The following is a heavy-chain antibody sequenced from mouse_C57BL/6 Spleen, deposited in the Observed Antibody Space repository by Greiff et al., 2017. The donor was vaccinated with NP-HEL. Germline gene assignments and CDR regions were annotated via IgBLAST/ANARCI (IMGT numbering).Heavy chain of an antibody. Sequence: EVMLVESGGGLVQPGGSLSLSCAASGFTFTDYYMSWVRQPPGKALEWLGFIRNKANGYTTEYSASVKGRFTISRDNSQSILYLQMNALRAEDSATYYCARYYYYGSSYGWYFDVWGTGTTVTVSS. CDR2: IRNKANGYTT. D-gene: IGHD1-1*01. V-gene: IGHV7-3*01. CDR1: GFTFTDYY. J-gene: IGHJ1*03. CDR3: ARYYYYGSSYGWYFDV.